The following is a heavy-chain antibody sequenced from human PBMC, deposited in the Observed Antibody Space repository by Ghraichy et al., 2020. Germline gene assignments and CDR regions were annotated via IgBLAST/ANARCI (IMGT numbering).Heavy chain of an antibody. D-gene: IGHD1-26*01. CDR2: IHYSGRT. CDR1: GGSISSYY. Sequence: SETLSLTCTVSGGSISSYYWNWIRQPPGKGLEWIGYIHYSGRTDYSPSLKSRVTISLDTSKIQFSLRLTSVTAADTAVYYCARDQWELDGVNAFDIWGQGAMVTVSS. V-gene: IGHV4-59*01. J-gene: IGHJ3*02. CDR3: ARDQWELDGVNAFDI.